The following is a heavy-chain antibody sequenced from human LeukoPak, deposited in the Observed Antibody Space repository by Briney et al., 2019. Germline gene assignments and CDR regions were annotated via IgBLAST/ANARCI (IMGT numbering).Heavy chain of an antibody. Sequence: GGSLRLSCAASGFTFDDHAMHWVRQAPGKGLEWVSGISWNSGSIGYADSVKGRFTISRDNAKNSLYLQMNSLRAEDTALYYCAKGHSSSWYSDYFDYWGQGTLVTVSS. CDR2: ISWNSGSI. CDR3: AKGHSSSWYSDYFDY. D-gene: IGHD6-13*01. CDR1: GFTFDDHA. V-gene: IGHV3-9*01. J-gene: IGHJ4*02.